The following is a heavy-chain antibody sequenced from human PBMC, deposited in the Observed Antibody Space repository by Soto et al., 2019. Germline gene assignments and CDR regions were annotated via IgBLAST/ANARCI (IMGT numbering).Heavy chain of an antibody. J-gene: IGHJ5*02. CDR1: ENTFSTYL. D-gene: IGHD1-1*01. V-gene: IGHV1-3*01. CDR2: HNGYNGQT. Sequence: ASVKVSCKASENTFSTYLVHWVRQVHGQGLEWMGWHNGYNGQTEYSQKFQGRVTITRDISAKTAYLELRSLTSEDTAVYYCAGPHDRAGLGTWGQGTLVTVSS. CDR3: AGPHDRAGLGT.